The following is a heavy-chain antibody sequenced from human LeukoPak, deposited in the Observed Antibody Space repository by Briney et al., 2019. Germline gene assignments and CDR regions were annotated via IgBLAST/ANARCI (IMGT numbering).Heavy chain of an antibody. CDR1: SESFSGYF. CDR2: INYSGST. Sequence: ASETLSLTCAIYSESFSGYFWSWIRQPPGKGLEWIGEINYSGSTNYNPSLKSRVTISVDTSKNQFSLKLSSVTAADTAVYYCARGGDYGDTFDYWGQGTLVTVSS. D-gene: IGHD4-17*01. J-gene: IGHJ4*02. CDR3: ARGGDYGDTFDY. V-gene: IGHV4-34*01.